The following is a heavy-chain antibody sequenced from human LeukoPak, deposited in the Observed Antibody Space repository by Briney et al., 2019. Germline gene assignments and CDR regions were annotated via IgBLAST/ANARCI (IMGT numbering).Heavy chain of an antibody. V-gene: IGHV3-23*01. Sequence: GGSLRLSCAASGVTFYSYAMNWVRQAPGKGLEWVSPVSSSGGSTYYADDSVQGRFTISRDNSKNTLDLHINSLRAEDSAGYYCAKDLQGSYFDHWGQGTLVTVSS. CDR3: AKDLQGSYFDH. CDR1: GVTFYSYA. CDR2: VSSSGGST. J-gene: IGHJ4*02.